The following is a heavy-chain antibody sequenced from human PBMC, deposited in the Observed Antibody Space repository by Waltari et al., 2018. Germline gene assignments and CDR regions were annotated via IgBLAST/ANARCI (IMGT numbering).Heavy chain of an antibody. CDR3: ARGHDYGQLMDV. V-gene: IGHV4-34*01. CDR1: GGSFSGYY. CDR2: INHSGST. D-gene: IGHD4-17*01. J-gene: IGHJ6*02. Sequence: QVQLQQWGAGLLKPSETLSLTCAVYGGSFSGYYWSWIRQPPGKGLEWIGEINHSGSTNYNPSLKSRVTISVETSKNQFSLKLSSVTAADTAVYYCARGHDYGQLMDVWGQGTTVTVSS.